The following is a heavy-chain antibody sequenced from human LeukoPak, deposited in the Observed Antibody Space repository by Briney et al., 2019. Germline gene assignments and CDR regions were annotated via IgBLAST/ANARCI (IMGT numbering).Heavy chain of an antibody. CDR3: AREQTRGYYCFDY. Sequence: GASVKVSCKASGGTFSSYAISWVRQAPGQGLEWMGGIIPIFGTANYAQKFQGRVTITADESTSTAYMELSSLRSEDTAVYYCAREQTRGYYCFDYWGQGTLVTVSS. J-gene: IGHJ4*02. D-gene: IGHD3-3*01. CDR1: GGTFSSYA. CDR2: IIPIFGTA. V-gene: IGHV1-69*13.